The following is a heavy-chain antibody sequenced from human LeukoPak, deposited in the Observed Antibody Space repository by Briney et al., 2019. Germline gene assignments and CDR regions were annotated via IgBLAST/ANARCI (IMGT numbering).Heavy chain of an antibody. CDR2: ISYDGSNK. V-gene: IGHV3-30*18. J-gene: IGHJ4*02. CDR3: AKDPVFMVRGGYFDY. D-gene: IGHD3-10*01. Sequence: GGSLRLSCAASGFTFSSYGMHWVRQAPGKGLEWVAVISYDGSNKYYADSVKGRFTISRDNSKNTLYLQMNSLRAEDTAVYYCAKDPVFMVRGGYFDYWGQGTLVTVSS. CDR1: GFTFSSYG.